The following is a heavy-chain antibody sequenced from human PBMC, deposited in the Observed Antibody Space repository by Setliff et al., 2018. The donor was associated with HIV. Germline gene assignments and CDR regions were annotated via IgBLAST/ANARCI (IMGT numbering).Heavy chain of an antibody. CDR1: GFTFSIHA. CDR3: ASAKPSGTYYGWSY. Sequence: GGSLRLSCAAPGFTFSIHAMSWVRQAPGKGLEWVPAIGGSGGNTYYADSVRRRFCICRDNSKHTVYLQMNSLRHEDTAVYYCASAKPSGTYYGWSYWGQGNLVT. J-gene: IGHJ4*02. CDR2: IGGSGGNT. D-gene: IGHD1-26*01. V-gene: IGHV3-23*01.